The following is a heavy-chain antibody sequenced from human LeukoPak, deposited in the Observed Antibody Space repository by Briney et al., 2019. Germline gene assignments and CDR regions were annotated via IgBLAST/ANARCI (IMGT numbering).Heavy chain of an antibody. D-gene: IGHD6-13*01. J-gene: IGHJ4*02. CDR1: GYTFTSYG. V-gene: IGHV1-18*01. CDR2: ISAYNGNT. CDR3: ARARIAAAGKVHYYFDY. Sequence: ASVKVSCKASGYTFTSYGISWVRQAPGQGLEWMGWISAYNGNTNYAQKLQGGVTMTTDTSTSTAYMELRSLRSDDTAVYYCARARIAAAGKVHYYFDYWGQGTLVTVSS.